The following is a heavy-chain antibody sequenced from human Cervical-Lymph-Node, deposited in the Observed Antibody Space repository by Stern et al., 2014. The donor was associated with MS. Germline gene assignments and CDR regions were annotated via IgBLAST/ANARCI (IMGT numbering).Heavy chain of an antibody. CDR1: GFTFSSYT. V-gene: IGHV3-23*04. CDR2: IPGSGGNT. J-gene: IGHJ4*02. D-gene: IGHD3-10*01. CDR3: AKDLPYASGRPDY. Sequence: EVQLVESGGGLVHPGGSLRLSCEASGFTFSSYTMTWVRQAPGKGLEWVSSIPGSGGNTYYTHSAKGRFTSSRDNSRNTVYLQVHSLRAEDTAVYHCAKDLPYASGRPDYWGQGTLVTVSS.